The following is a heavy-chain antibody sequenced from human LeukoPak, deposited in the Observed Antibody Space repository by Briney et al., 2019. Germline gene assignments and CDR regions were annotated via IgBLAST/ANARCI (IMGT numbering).Heavy chain of an antibody. CDR1: GFTFSSYG. Sequence: GGSLRLSCAASGFTFSSYGMHWVRQAPGKGLEWVAFIRYDGSNKYYADSVKGRFTISRDNSKNTLYLQMNSLRAEDTAVYYCAKDFEYSSSSPWFDPWGQGTLVTVSS. V-gene: IGHV3-30*02. CDR3: AKDFEYSSSSPWFDP. CDR2: IRYDGSNK. D-gene: IGHD6-6*01. J-gene: IGHJ5*02.